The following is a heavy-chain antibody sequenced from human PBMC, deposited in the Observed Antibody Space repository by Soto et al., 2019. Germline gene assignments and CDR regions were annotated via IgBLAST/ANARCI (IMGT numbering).Heavy chain of an antibody. J-gene: IGHJ6*02. D-gene: IGHD6-13*01. CDR2: IRSKAYGGTT. Sequence: GGSLRLSCTASGFTFGDYAMSWFRQAPGKGLEWVGFIRSKAYGGTTEYAASVKGRFTISRDDSKSIAYLQMNSLKTEDTAVYYCTRDGKYPIAAAGTYYYYGMDVWGQGTTVTVSS. CDR3: TRDGKYPIAAAGTYYYYGMDV. CDR1: GFTFGDYA. V-gene: IGHV3-49*03.